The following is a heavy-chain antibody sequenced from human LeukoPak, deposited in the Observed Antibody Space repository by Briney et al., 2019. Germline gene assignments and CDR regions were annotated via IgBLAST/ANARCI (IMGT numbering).Heavy chain of an antibody. V-gene: IGHV1-69*10. J-gene: IGHJ3*02. CDR3: ARFRETTVAPDAFDI. CDR2: FISFLGIA. Sequence: SVKVSCKDSGGTFISYTISWVRQAAGQGGEGMGGFISFLGIATSAQTFPRTVTITAYKSTTTAYMALSSLTSEDTPVYYCARFRETTVAPDAFDIWGQGTMVTVSS. CDR1: GGTFISYT. D-gene: IGHD4-11*01.